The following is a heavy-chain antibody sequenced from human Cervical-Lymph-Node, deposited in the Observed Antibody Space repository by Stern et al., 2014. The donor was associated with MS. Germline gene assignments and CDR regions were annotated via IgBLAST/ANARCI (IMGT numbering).Heavy chain of an antibody. CDR2: IYYSRST. V-gene: IGHV4-59*01. D-gene: IGHD5-18*01. CDR1: GGPISSYY. J-gene: IGHJ5*02. CDR3: ARGSGYSYGLRGWFDP. Sequence: QLQLQESGPGLVKPSEPLSLTCTVSGGPISSYYWTWIRQPPGKGLGWFGYIYYSRSTNCNPSLKCRVTIAVDTSKNQFSLKLSSVTAADTAVYYCARGSGYSYGLRGWFDPWGQGTLVTVSS.